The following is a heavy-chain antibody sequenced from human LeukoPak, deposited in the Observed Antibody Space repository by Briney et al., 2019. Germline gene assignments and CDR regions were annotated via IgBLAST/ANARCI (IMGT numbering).Heavy chain of an antibody. Sequence: SETLSLTCTVSGGSISSYYWSWIRQPPGKGLEWIGYIYTSGSTNYNPSLKSRVTISVDTSKNQFSLKLSSVTAADTAVYYCARTFYDSSGYHWGFFDYWGQGTLVTVSS. J-gene: IGHJ4*02. V-gene: IGHV4-4*09. CDR3: ARTFYDSSGYHWGFFDY. CDR1: GGSISSYY. CDR2: IYTSGST. D-gene: IGHD3-22*01.